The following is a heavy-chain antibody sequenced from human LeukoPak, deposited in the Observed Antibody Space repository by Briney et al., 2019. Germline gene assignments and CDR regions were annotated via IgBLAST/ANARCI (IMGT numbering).Heavy chain of an antibody. CDR3: AGICSTSCLLDY. CDR1: GYTFTSYG. Sequence: GASVKVSCKASGYTFTSYGISWVRQAPGQGLEWMGWISAYNGNTNYAQKLQGRVTMTRDTSISTAYMELSRLRSDDTAVYYCAGICSTSCLLDYWGQGTLVTVSS. D-gene: IGHD2-2*01. V-gene: IGHV1-18*01. CDR2: ISAYNGNT. J-gene: IGHJ4*02.